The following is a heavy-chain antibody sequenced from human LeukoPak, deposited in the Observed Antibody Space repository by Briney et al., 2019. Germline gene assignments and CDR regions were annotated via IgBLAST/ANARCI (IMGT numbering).Heavy chain of an antibody. V-gene: IGHV3-11*06. Sequence: PGGSLRLSCAASGFTFSDYYMSWIRQAPGKGLEWVSYISSSSSYTNYADSVKGRFTISRDNAKNSLYLQMNSLRAEDTAVYYCARELRVYYYPYYYGMDVWGKGTTVTVSS. CDR1: GFTFSDYY. CDR3: ARELRVYYYPYYYGMDV. D-gene: IGHD3-10*01. J-gene: IGHJ6*04. CDR2: ISSSSSYT.